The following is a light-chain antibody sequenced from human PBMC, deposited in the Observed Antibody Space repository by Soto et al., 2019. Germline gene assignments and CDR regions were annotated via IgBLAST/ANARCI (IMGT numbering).Light chain of an antibody. J-gene: IGLJ2*01. CDR1: SSDIGRYNY. CDR2: DVV. V-gene: IGLV2-11*01. CDR3: CSYAGSYTHV. Sequence: QSALTQPRSVSGSPGQSVTISCTGTSSDIGRYNYVSWYQQHPGKAPKLMIYDVVKRPSGVPDRFSGSKSGNTASLTIPGLQAEDEADYYCCSYAGSYTHVFGAGTKLTVL.